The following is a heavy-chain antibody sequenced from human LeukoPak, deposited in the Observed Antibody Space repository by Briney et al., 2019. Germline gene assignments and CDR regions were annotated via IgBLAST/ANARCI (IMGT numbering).Heavy chain of an antibody. Sequence: SETLSLTCTVSGYSISSGYYWGWIRQPPGKGLEWIGSIYHSGSTYYNPSLKSRVTISVDTSKNQFSLKLSSVTAADTDVYYCARQKLGTYDAFDIWGQGTMVTVSS. CDR3: ARQKLGTYDAFDI. CDR2: IYHSGST. CDR1: GYSISSGYY. J-gene: IGHJ3*02. V-gene: IGHV4-38-2*02. D-gene: IGHD7-27*01.